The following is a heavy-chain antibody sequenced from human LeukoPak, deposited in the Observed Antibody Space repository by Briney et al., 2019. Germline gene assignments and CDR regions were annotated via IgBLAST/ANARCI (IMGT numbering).Heavy chain of an antibody. V-gene: IGHV4-4*07. CDR1: GGSISSYY. Sequence: PSETLSLTCTVSGGSISSYYWGWIRQPAGKGLEWIGRIYTSGSTNYNPSLKSRVTMSVDTSKNQFSLKLSSVTAADTAVYYCASSPGPDYYYYYMDVWGKGTTVTVSS. CDR3: ASSPGPDYYYYYMDV. J-gene: IGHJ6*03. CDR2: IYTSGST.